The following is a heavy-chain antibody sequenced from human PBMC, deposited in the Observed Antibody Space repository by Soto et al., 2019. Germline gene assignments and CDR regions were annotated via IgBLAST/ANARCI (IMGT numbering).Heavy chain of an antibody. J-gene: IGHJ3*02. D-gene: IGHD6-6*01. CDR2: IYYSGST. V-gene: IGHV4-39*07. CDR3: ARDGRSSSAGSAFDI. Sequence: SETLSLTCPVSRGSIGTSSYYWGWIRQNPGNGLEWIGSIYYSGSTYYNPYLMSRVTISVDTSKNPFSLKLRTVTAADTAVYYCARDGRSSSAGSAFDIWGQGTMVTVSS. CDR1: RGSIGTSSYY.